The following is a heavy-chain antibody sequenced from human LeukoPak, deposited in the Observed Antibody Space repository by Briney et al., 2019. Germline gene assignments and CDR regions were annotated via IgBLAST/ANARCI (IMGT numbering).Heavy chain of an antibody. CDR3: TRDRGAYNLYDY. CDR2: IRSKAYGETA. CDR1: GFTFGDYA. J-gene: IGHJ4*02. V-gene: IGHV3-49*03. D-gene: IGHD1-1*01. Sequence: GGSLRLSCTASGFTFGDYAMSWIRQAPGKGLEWVGLIRSKAYGETADYAASVKGRFTISRDDSKAIAYLQMNSLKTEDTAVYHCTRDRGAYNLYDYWGQGTLVTVSS.